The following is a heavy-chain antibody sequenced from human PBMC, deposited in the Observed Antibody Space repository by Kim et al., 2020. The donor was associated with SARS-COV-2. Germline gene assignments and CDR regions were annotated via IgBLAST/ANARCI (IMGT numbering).Heavy chain of an antibody. Sequence: GGSLRLSCAASGFYFDDYAMHWVRQAPGKGLEWVSGVSWNSVTIAYADSVKGRFTISRDNAKYSLYLQMDSLRPEDTALYYCDKGHGSGSFSGIYFYYGMDAWGQGTTVTVSS. V-gene: IGHV3-9*01. J-gene: IGHJ6*02. CDR3: DKGHGSGSFSGIYFYYGMDA. D-gene: IGHD3-10*01. CDR1: GFYFDDYA. CDR2: VSWNSVTI.